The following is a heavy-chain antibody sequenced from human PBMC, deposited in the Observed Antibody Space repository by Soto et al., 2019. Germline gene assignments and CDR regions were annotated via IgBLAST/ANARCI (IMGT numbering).Heavy chain of an antibody. Sequence: XATLSLTCTVSGGSISSYYWSWIRQPAGKGLEWIGRIYTSGSTNYNPSLKSRITIKPDTSKNQFSLQLNSVTPEDTAVYYCARSEQWLTTWGQGTLVTVSS. D-gene: IGHD6-19*01. CDR2: IYTSGST. V-gene: IGHV4-4*07. J-gene: IGHJ4*02. CDR3: ARSEQWLTT. CDR1: GGSISSYY.